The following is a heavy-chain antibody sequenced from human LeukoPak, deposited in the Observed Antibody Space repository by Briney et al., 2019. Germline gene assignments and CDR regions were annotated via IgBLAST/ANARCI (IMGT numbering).Heavy chain of an antibody. D-gene: IGHD3-10*01. J-gene: IGHJ4*02. Sequence: GGSLRLSCAASGFTFSSYAMSWVRQAPGKGLEWVSTISGSGSSTYYADSVKGRFTISRDTSKNTLYLQMNSLRAEDTALYYCAKGPYSYGSGSYYNPFDYWGQGALVTVSS. V-gene: IGHV3-23*01. CDR1: GFTFSSYA. CDR3: AKGPYSYGSGSYYNPFDY. CDR2: ISGSGSST.